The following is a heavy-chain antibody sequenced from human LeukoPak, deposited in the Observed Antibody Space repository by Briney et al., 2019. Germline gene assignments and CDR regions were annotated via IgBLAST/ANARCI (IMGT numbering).Heavy chain of an antibody. J-gene: IGHJ6*03. D-gene: IGHD2-2*01. CDR3: AGFVVVRGPMEYYYYYMDV. CDR2: VTNSGTT. CDR1: GESISSHY. Sequence: PSETLSLTCNVSGESISSHYWSWTRQSPGKGLEWIGYVTNSGTTKFNPSLKSRVTISRDTSKNQISLRLSSVTAADTAVFFCAGFVVVRGPMEYYYYYMDVWGRGTTVIVSS. V-gene: IGHV4-59*03.